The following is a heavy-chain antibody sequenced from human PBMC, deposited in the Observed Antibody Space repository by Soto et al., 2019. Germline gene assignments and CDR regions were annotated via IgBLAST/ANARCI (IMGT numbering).Heavy chain of an antibody. V-gene: IGHV3-33*01. J-gene: IGHJ6*02. Sequence: QVQLVESGGGVVQPGRSLRLSCAASGFTFSSYGMHWVRQAPGKGLEWVAVIWYDGSNKYYADSVEGRFTISRDNSKNTLYLQMNSRRAEDTAVYYCARDQGADRDYYYYGMDVWGQGTTVTVSS. CDR2: IWYDGSNK. CDR3: ARDQGADRDYYYYGMDV. CDR1: GFTFSSYG.